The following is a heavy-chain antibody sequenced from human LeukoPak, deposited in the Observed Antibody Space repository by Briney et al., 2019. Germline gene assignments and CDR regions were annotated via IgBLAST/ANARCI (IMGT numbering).Heavy chain of an antibody. CDR2: FDPEDGET. CDR3: ATPRGLPASDAFDI. CDR1: GYTLTELS. D-gene: IGHD2-15*01. V-gene: IGHV1-24*01. Sequence: ASVKVSCKVSGYTLTELSMHWVQQAPGKGLEWMGGFDPEDGETIYAQKFQGRVTMTEDTSTDTAYMGLSSLRSEDTAVYYCATPRGLPASDAFDIWGQGTMVTVSS. J-gene: IGHJ3*02.